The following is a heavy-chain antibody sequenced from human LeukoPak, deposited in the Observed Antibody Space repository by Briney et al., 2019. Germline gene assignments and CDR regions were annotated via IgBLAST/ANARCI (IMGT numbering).Heavy chain of an antibody. D-gene: IGHD5-18*01. J-gene: IGHJ4*02. V-gene: IGHV4-4*07. CDR1: GGSLSSYY. CDR3: ARDTAMAPDYYFDY. Sequence: PSETLSLTCTVSGGSLSSYYWSWIRQPAGKGLEWIGRIYTSGSTNYNPSLKSRVTMSVDTSKNQFSLKLSSVTAADTAVYYCARDTAMAPDYYFDYWGQGTLVTVSS. CDR2: IYTSGST.